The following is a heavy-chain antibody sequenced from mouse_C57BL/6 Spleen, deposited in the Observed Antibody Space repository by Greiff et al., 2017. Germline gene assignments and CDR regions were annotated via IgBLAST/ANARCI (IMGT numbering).Heavy chain of an antibody. D-gene: IGHD4-1*01. J-gene: IGHJ4*01. Sequence: QVQLKQSGAELVRPGASVTLSCKASGYTFTDYEMHWVKQTPVHGLEWIGAIDPETGGTAYNQKFKGKAILTADKSSSTAYMELRSLTSEDSAVYYCTRWDLYYAMDYWGQGTSVTVSS. CDR2: IDPETGGT. CDR3: TRWDLYYAMDY. V-gene: IGHV1-15*01. CDR1: GYTFTDYE.